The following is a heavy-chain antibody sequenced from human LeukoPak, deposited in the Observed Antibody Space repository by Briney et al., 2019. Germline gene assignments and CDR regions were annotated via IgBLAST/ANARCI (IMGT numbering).Heavy chain of an antibody. CDR2: VIPVLAKS. V-gene: IGHV1-69*01. CDR1: GGTFSSYA. Sequence: SVKVSCKASGGTFSSYAISWVRQAPGQGLEWMGGVIPVLAKSNYAQKFQGRITITADESTNTAYMELRSLRSEDTAVYYCARDQRTYYLDSGSYYKVGRLDFWGQGTLVTVSS. J-gene: IGHJ4*02. D-gene: IGHD3-10*01. CDR3: ARDQRTYYLDSGSYYKVGRLDF.